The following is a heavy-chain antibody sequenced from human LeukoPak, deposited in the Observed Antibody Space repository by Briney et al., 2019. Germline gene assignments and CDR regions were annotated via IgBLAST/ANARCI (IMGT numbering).Heavy chain of an antibody. V-gene: IGHV4-61*01. D-gene: IGHD1-26*01. CDR2: IYYSGST. J-gene: IGHJ4*02. CDR3: VRRTSGSYSDY. CDR1: GGSVSSGSYY. Sequence: SETLSLTCTVSGGSVSSGSYYWSWIRQPPGKGLEWIGYIYYSGSTNYNPSLKSRVTISVDTSKNQFSLKLGSVTAADTAVYYCVRRTSGSYSDYWGQGTLVTVSS.